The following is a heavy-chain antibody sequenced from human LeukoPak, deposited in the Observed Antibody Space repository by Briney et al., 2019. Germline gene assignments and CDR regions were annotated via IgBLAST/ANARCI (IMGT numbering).Heavy chain of an antibody. CDR3: ASRKKRGYSGYQPFDF. V-gene: IGHV4-30-2*01. D-gene: IGHD6-25*01. CDR2: ILHTGNT. CDR1: GGSISSGAYT. J-gene: IGHJ4*02. Sequence: SETLSLTCGVSGGSISSGAYTWSWIRQPPGKGLEWIGHILHTGNTFYNPSLKSRVTISLDRSKNEFSLKLTSLTAADTAVYYCASRKKRGYSGYQPFDFWGQGTLATVSS.